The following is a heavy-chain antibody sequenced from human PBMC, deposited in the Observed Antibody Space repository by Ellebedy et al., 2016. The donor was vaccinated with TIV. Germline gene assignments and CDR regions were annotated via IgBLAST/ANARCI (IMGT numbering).Heavy chain of an antibody. Sequence: GESLKISCAGSGFTFSSYAMSWVRQAPGKGLEWVATISSSGGGVPYYADSVKGQFTVSRDNSKNTLYLDMSSLRADDTAVYYCAKQGTGWYELEYWGQGTLVAVSS. CDR1: GFTFSSYA. J-gene: IGHJ4*02. V-gene: IGHV3-23*01. CDR2: ISSSGGGVP. CDR3: AKQGTGWYELEY. D-gene: IGHD6-19*01.